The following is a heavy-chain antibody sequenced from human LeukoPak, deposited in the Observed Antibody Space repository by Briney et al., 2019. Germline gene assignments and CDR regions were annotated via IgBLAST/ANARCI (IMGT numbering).Heavy chain of an antibody. CDR1: GFTFDDYA. V-gene: IGHV3-23*01. Sequence: GGSLRLSCGASGFTFDDYAMHWVRQAPGKGLEWVSGISNSGDSTHYADSVKGRFTISRDNSKNTLYLQMNSLRVDDTAVYYCAKDGPPGDYWGQGTLVTVSS. CDR3: AKDGPPGDY. J-gene: IGHJ4*02. D-gene: IGHD1-14*01. CDR2: ISNSGDST.